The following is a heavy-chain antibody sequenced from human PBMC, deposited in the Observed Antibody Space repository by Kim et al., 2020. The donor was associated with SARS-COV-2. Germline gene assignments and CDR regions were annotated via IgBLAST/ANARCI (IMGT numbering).Heavy chain of an antibody. D-gene: IGHD3-22*01. V-gene: IGHV1-69*01. J-gene: IGHJ4*02. CDR3: ARDGAYDSSGYYYVIDY. Sequence: QGRVTITADESTSTAYMELSSLRSEDTAVYYCARDGAYDSSGYYYVIDYWGQGTLVTVSS.